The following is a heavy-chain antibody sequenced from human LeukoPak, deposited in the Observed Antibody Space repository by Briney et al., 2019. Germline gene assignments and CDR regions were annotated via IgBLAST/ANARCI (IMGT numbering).Heavy chain of an antibody. Sequence: PGGSLRLSCAASGFTFSTYTMCWVRQAPGKGLEWVSCISSSSSYIYYADSVKGRFTISRDNAKNSLYLQMNSLRADATAVYYCASLRGGNCFDYWGQGTLASVSS. CDR1: GFTFSTYT. D-gene: IGHD3-10*01. CDR3: ASLRGGNCFDY. CDR2: ISSSSSYI. J-gene: IGHJ4*02. V-gene: IGHV3-21*01.